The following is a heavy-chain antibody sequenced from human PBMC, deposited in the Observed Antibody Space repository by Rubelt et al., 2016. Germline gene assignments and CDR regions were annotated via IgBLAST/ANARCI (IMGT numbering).Heavy chain of an antibody. CDR3: ARQARDGYTMGDYFDY. J-gene: IGHJ4*02. Sequence: QLQLQESGPGLVKPSETLSLTCTVSGGSISSSSYYWGWIRQPPGKGLEWIGSLYYSGSTYYNPSLRSLVTISVDTSKNQFSLKLSSVTAADTAVYYCARQARDGYTMGDYFDYWGQGTLVTVSS. CDR1: GGSISSSSYY. CDR2: LYYSGST. V-gene: IGHV4-39*01. D-gene: IGHD5-24*01.